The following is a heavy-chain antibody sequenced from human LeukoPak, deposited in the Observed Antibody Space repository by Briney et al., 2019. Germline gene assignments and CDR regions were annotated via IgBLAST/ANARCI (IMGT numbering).Heavy chain of an antibody. CDR1: GYTFSGYY. D-gene: IGHD2-21*02. Sequence: APVKVSCKASGYTFSGYYIYWVRQAPGQGLEWMGWISPSTGGTNYAQKFQGRVIMTRDTSIATAYMELRRLRSDDTAVYFCASPKYGDFYFDYWGQGTLVTVAS. CDR3: ASPKYGDFYFDY. V-gene: IGHV1-2*02. CDR2: ISPSTGGT. J-gene: IGHJ4*02.